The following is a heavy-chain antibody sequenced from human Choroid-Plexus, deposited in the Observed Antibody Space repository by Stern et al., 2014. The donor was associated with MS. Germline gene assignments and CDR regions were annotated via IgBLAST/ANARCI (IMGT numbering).Heavy chain of an antibody. D-gene: IGHD2/OR15-2a*01. J-gene: IGHJ5*02. V-gene: IGHV3-30*18. CDR2: ISYDGGNK. CDR1: GFTFGSCA. Sequence: VQLLESGGGVVQPGRPLRLSCVASGFTFGSCAMHWVRQAPGKGLEWVAGISYDGGNKYHADSVKGRFTISRDNSQNTLYMQMSSLRPEDTAVYYCAKDRQYLTYFFDHWGQGSLVTVSS. CDR3: AKDRQYLTYFFDH.